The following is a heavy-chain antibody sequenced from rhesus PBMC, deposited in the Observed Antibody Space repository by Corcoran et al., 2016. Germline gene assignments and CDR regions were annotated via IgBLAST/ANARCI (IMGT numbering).Heavy chain of an antibody. D-gene: IGHD3-3*01. V-gene: IGHV4-173*01. Sequence: QLQLQELGPGLVKPSETLSLPCAVSGGSISRNYWRWIRQPPGKGLEWIGRIAGSGGSTAYNPSLKSRVTISTDTSKNQFSLKLRSVTAADTAVYYCARDRRNFWSGESNYFDYWGQGVLVTVSS. CDR1: GGSISRNY. CDR3: ARDRRNFWSGESNYFDY. CDR2: IAGSGGST. J-gene: IGHJ4*01.